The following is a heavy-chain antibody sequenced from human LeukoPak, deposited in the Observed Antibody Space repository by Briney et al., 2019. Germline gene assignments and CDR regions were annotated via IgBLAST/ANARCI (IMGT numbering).Heavy chain of an antibody. CDR3: ARYYYDSSGYSHGMDV. J-gene: IGHJ6*02. Sequence: SETLSLTCIVSGGSTNSYYWSWIRQPPGKGLEWIGHINYSGGTKYNPSLKSRVTISVDTPKNQFSLKLSSVTAADTAVYYCARYYYDSSGYSHGMDVWGQGTTVTVSS. CDR2: INYSGGT. V-gene: IGHV4-59*08. CDR1: GGSTNSYY. D-gene: IGHD3-22*01.